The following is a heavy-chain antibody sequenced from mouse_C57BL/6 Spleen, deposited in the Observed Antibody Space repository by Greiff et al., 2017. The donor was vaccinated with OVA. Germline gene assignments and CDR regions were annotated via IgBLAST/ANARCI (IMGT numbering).Heavy chain of an antibody. J-gene: IGHJ1*03. V-gene: IGHV14-4*01. CDR2: IDPENGDT. D-gene: IGHD2-14*01. Sequence: VQLKQSGAELVRPGASVKLSCTASGFNIKDDYMHWVKQRPEQGLEWIGWIDPENGDTEYASKFQGKATITADTSSNTAYLQLSSLTSEDTAVYYCTTRPGTPWYSDVWGTGTTVTVSS. CDR3: TTRPGTPWYSDV. CDR1: GFNIKDDY.